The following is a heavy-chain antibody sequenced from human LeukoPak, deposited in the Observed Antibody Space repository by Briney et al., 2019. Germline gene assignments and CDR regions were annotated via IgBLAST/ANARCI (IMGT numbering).Heavy chain of an antibody. CDR3: ARPGYSSPGFDI. V-gene: IGHV4-4*09. Sequence: ETLSLTCTVSGGSISSYYWSWIRQPPGKGLEWIGYIYNSGSTNYNPSLKSRVTISVDTSKKQFSLKLTSVTAADTAVYYCARPGYSSPGFDIWGQGTMVTVSS. CDR1: GGSISSYY. J-gene: IGHJ3*02. D-gene: IGHD6-19*01. CDR2: IYNSGST.